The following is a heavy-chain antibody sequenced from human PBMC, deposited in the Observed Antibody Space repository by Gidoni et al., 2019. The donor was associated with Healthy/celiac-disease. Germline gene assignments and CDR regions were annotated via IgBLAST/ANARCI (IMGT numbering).Heavy chain of an antibody. CDR1: GFTFSDYY. Sequence: QVQLVESGGGLVKPGGSLRLSCAASGFTFSDYYMSWIRQAPGKGLEWVSYISSSISYTNYADSVKGRFTISRDNAKNSLYLQMNSLRAEDTAVYYCARARDSSSWDPYFDYWGQGTLVTVSS. V-gene: IGHV3-11*06. J-gene: IGHJ4*02. D-gene: IGHD6-13*01. CDR2: ISSSISYT. CDR3: ARARDSSSWDPYFDY.